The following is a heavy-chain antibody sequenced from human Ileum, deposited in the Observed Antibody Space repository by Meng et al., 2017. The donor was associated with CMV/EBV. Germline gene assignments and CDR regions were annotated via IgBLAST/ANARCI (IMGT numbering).Heavy chain of an antibody. V-gene: IGHV4-4*07. D-gene: IGHD3-10*01. CDR1: GGSLTSYY. J-gene: IGHJ5*02. Sequence: QLQLRQSGPRLLQPWGTLSRTCHVTGGSLTSYYWTWIRQPAGKGLEWIGRIHPTGTTDDNPSLRSRVSMSLDKSKNQFSLKLTSVTAADTAVYYCARAAARGVPVDLWGQGTLVTVSS. CDR2: IHPTGTT. CDR3: ARAAARGVPVDL.